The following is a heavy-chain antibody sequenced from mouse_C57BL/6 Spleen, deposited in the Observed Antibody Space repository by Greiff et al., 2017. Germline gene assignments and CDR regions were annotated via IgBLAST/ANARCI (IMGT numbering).Heavy chain of an antibody. J-gene: IGHJ2*01. CDR1: GYTFTSYW. D-gene: IGHD2-5*01. CDR2: IDPSDSYT. V-gene: IGHV1-50*01. CDR3: AQGNYSNYGWYYFDD. Sequence: QVQLQQPGAELVKPGASVKLSCKASGYTFTSYWMQWVKQRPGQGLEWIGEIDPSDSYTNYNQKFKGKATLTVDTSSSTAYMQLSSLTSEDSAVYYCAQGNYSNYGWYYFDDWGQGTTLTVSS.